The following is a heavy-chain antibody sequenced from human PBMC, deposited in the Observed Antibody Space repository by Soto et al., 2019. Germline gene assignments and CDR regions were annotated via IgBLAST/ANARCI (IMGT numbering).Heavy chain of an antibody. CDR2: ISPSSNPI. CDR3: ARDYHGSGSYGDS. J-gene: IGHJ4*02. CDR1: GFTFSTYS. Sequence: EVRLVESGGNLVQPGGSLRLSCAASGFTFSTYSMNWVRQAPGKGLEWISYISPSSNPIYYADSVKGRFTVSRDNAKTSLFLQPNSLRAEDTAVYYCARDYHGSGSYGDSWGLGTLVTVSS. V-gene: IGHV3-48*01. D-gene: IGHD3-10*01.